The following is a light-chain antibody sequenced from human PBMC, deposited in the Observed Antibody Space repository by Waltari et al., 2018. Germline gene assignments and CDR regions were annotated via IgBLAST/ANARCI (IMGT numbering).Light chain of an antibody. CDR2: EDS. CDR1: HSNIGNNY. CDR3: GTWDSSLSGAV. Sequence: QSVLTQPPSVSAAPGQRVTISCSGGHSNIGNNYVSWYRQFPGTAPKLLINEDSERPSGVPGRCSGSKSGTSATLEITGRQAGDEDDYWCGTWDSSLSGAVFGGGTHLTVL. V-gene: IGLV1-51*02. J-gene: IGLJ7*01.